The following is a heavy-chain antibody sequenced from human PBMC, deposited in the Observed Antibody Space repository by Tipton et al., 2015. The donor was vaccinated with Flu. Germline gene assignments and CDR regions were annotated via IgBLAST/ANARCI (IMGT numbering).Heavy chain of an antibody. D-gene: IGHD6-19*01. Sequence: TLSLTCLVSGDSIRSDYYWGWIRQPPGKGLEWIGNVFYTGNTDYNPSLRSRVTISVDTSKNQFSLNLRSVTAADTAVYYCAAVAGNGNWFDPWGQGALVTVSS. CDR1: GDSIRSDYY. CDR2: VFYTGNT. CDR3: AAVAGNGNWFDP. V-gene: IGHV4-38-2*01. J-gene: IGHJ5*02.